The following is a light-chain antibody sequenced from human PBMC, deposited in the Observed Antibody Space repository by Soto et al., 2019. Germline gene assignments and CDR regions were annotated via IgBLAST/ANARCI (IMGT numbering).Light chain of an antibody. V-gene: IGKV1-5*01. J-gene: IGKJ1*01. CDR3: HQYKTYST. CDR1: QSLNNR. CDR2: DAS. Sequence: DIQLTQSPSTLSASVGDRVTITCRASQSLNNRLAWYQQKPGKXPXXLIYDASTLESGVSSRFSGTGSETECTLTITDLQADDLATDFCHQYKTYSTFGQGTKVDIK.